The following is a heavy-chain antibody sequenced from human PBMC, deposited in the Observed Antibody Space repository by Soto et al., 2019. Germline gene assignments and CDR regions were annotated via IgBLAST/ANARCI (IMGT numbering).Heavy chain of an antibody. D-gene: IGHD2-15*01. Sequence: QVQLVQSGAEVKKPGASVKVSCKASGYTFTSYAMHWVRQAPGQRLEWMGWINAGNGNTKYSQRFQGRVTITRDTTASTAYMELSSLRSEDTAVFYCARGLPLTMDYWGQGTLVTVSS. CDR2: INAGNGNT. J-gene: IGHJ4*02. CDR3: ARGLPLTMDY. CDR1: GYTFTSYA. V-gene: IGHV1-3*01.